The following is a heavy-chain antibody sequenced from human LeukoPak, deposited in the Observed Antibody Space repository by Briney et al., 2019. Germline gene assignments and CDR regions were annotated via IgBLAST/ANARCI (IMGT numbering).Heavy chain of an antibody. CDR1: GYTFTGYY. D-gene: IGHD2-15*01. CDR3: ARSEFCSGGSCPFDY. V-gene: IGHV1-2*06. Sequence: ASVKVSCKASGYTFTGYYMHWVRQAPGQGLEWMGRINPNSGGTDYAQKFQGRVTMTRDTSISTAYMELSRLRSDDTAVYYCARSEFCSGGSCPFDYWGQGTLVTVSS. J-gene: IGHJ4*02. CDR2: INPNSGGT.